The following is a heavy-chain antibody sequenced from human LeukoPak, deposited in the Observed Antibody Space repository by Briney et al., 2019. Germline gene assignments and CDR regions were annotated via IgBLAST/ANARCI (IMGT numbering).Heavy chain of an antibody. CDR2: IYYSGST. V-gene: IGHV4-59*01. CDR1: GGSISSYY. D-gene: IGHD3-22*01. Sequence: SETLSFTCTVSGGSISSYYWSWIRQPPGKGLDWIGYIYYSGSTNYNPSLKSRVTISVDTSKNQFSLKLSSVTAADTAVYYCARSNSSGYYYYMDVWGKGTTVTVSS. CDR3: ARSNSSGYYYYMDV. J-gene: IGHJ6*03.